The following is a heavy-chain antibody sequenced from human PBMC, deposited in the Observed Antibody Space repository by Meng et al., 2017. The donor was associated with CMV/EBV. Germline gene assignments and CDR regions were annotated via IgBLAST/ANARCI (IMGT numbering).Heavy chain of an antibody. CDR3: ARGRTWEHDFWSGYWADY. CDR2: INQSGST. V-gene: IGHV4-34*04. J-gene: IGHJ4*02. D-gene: IGHD3-3*01. CDR1: CWSVSGCN. Sequence: QLPQAGLVPSEPSVNMHGSCAVYCWSVSGCNCSWNGQRPGKEVEWLGEINQSGSTHNIPSLKNRDTISVDTTKTQFALTLSAEIAVDTVVYYCARGRTWEHDFWSGYWADYWGQGTLVTVSS.